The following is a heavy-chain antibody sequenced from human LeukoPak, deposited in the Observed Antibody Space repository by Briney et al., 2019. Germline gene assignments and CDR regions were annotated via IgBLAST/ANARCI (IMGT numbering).Heavy chain of an antibody. CDR3: AKERKAGIAVAGGDY. CDR1: GFTFSSYV. Sequence: SGGSLRLSCAASGFTFSSYVTSWVRQAPGKGLEWVSAISGSGGSTYYADSVKGRFTISRDNSKNTLFLQVNSLRAEDTAVYYCAKERKAGIAVAGGDYWGQGTLVTVSS. CDR2: ISGSGGST. V-gene: IGHV3-23*01. J-gene: IGHJ4*02. D-gene: IGHD6-19*01.